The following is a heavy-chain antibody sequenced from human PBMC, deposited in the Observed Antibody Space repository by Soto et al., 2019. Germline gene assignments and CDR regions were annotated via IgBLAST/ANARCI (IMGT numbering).Heavy chain of an antibody. CDR1: GFTFSSYG. CDR3: VKDQYSSRYYYGMDV. D-gene: IGHD6-13*01. J-gene: IGHJ6*02. Sequence: QVQLVESGGGVVQPGRSLRLSCAASGFTFSSYGMHWVRQAPGEGLEWAAVISYDGSNKYYADSVKGRFTISRDNPKNTLQLQMNSLSAEDTAVYYCVKDQYSSRYYYGMDVWGQGTTVTVSS. V-gene: IGHV3-30*18. CDR2: ISYDGSNK.